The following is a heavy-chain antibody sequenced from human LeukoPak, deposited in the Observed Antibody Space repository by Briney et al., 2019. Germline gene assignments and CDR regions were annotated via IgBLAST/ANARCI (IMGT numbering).Heavy chain of an antibody. V-gene: IGHV3-23*01. CDR1: GFTFSSYG. J-gene: IGHJ6*03. CDR3: ARGLYGSGSYYATYYYYMDV. Sequence: PGGSLRLSCAASGFTFSSYGMSWVRQAPGKGLEWVSAISGSGGSTYYADSVKGRFTISRDNSKNTLYLQMNSLRAEDTAVYHCARGLYGSGSYYATYYYYMDVWGKGTTVTVSS. D-gene: IGHD3-10*01. CDR2: ISGSGGST.